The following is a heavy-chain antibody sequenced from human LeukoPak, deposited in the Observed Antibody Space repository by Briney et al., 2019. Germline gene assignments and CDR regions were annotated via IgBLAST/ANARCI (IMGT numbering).Heavy chain of an antibody. V-gene: IGHV4-59*01. CDR3: ASSSVLRYFDWLPMPFDY. J-gene: IGHJ4*02. CDR1: GGSINDYY. D-gene: IGHD3-9*01. Sequence: PSETLSLTCTVSGGSINDYYWNWLRQPPGKGLEWIGYIYYSGSTNYNPSLKSRVTISVDTSKNQFSLKLSSVTAADTAVYYCASSSVLRYFDWLPMPFDYWGQGTLVTVSS. CDR2: IYYSGST.